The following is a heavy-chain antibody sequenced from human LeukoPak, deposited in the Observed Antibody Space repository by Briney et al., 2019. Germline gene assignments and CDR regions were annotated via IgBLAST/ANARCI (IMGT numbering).Heavy chain of an antibody. V-gene: IGHV3-15*01. CDR1: GFTFSNTW. Sequence: SGGSLRLSCAASGFTFSNTWMNWVRQAPGKGLEWVGHVKSKTDGGTTDYAAPVKGRFTISRDDSKNTLYLQMNSLKTEDTAVYYCTTEAYYYDSGAIKYFDYWGQGTLVTVSS. D-gene: IGHD3-22*01. J-gene: IGHJ4*02. CDR3: TTEAYYYDSGAIKYFDY. CDR2: VKSKTDGGTT.